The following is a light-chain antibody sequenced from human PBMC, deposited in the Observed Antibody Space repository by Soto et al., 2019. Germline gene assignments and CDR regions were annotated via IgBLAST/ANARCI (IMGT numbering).Light chain of an antibody. Sequence: EIVMTQSPTTLSVTPGERATLSCRASQSVSSNLAWYQQKPGQAPRLLIYDASNRATGVPFRFSGSGSGTDFTLTISRLEPEDFAVYFCQQYGSSPYTFGQGTKVDIK. J-gene: IGKJ2*01. CDR2: DAS. CDR1: QSVSSN. V-gene: IGKV3-20*01. CDR3: QQYGSSPYT.